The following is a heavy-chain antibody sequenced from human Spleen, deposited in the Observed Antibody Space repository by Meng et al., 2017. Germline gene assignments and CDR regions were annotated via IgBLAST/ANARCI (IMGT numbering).Heavy chain of an antibody. CDR3: AKDQNYCSGGSCFPLMDV. V-gene: IGHV3-30*04. D-gene: IGHD2-15*01. Sequence: LTGAASGFTFSSYAMHWVRQAPGKGLEWVAVISYDGSNKYYADSVKGRFTISRDNSKNTLYLQMNSLKAEDAALYYCAKDQNYCSGGSCFPLMDVWGRGTTVTVSS. CDR2: ISYDGSNK. CDR1: GFTFSSYA. J-gene: IGHJ6*02.